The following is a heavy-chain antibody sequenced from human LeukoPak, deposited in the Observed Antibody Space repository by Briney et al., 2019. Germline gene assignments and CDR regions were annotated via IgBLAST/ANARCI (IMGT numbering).Heavy chain of an antibody. CDR2: INWNGGST. CDR3: ARDGCSSTSCYDVPHYYYYYGMDV. CDR1: GFTFDDYG. J-gene: IGHJ6*02. D-gene: IGHD2-2*01. V-gene: IGHV3-20*04. Sequence: GGSLRLSCAASGFTFDDYGMSWVRQAPGKGLEWVSGINWNGGSTGYADSVKGRFTISRDNAKNSLYLQMNSLRAEDTAVYYCARDGCSSTSCYDVPHYYYYYGMDVWGQGTTVTVSS.